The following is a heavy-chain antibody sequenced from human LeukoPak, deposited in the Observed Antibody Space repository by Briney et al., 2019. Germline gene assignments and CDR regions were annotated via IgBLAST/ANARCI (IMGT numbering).Heavy chain of an antibody. CDR1: GYTFTSYY. Sequence: ASVKASCKASGYTFTSYYMHWVRQAPGQGLEWMGIINPSGGSTSYAQKFQGSVTMTRDTSTSTVYMELRSLRSDDTAVYYCARGDVGGFVDYWGQGTLVTVSS. V-gene: IGHV1-46*01. CDR3: ARGDVGGFVDY. CDR2: INPSGGST. D-gene: IGHD5-12*01. J-gene: IGHJ4*02.